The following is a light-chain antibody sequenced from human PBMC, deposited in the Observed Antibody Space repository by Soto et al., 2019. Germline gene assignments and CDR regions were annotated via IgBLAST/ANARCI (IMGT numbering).Light chain of an antibody. J-gene: IGLJ1*01. Sequence: QSALTQPPSASGFPGQSVTISCTGTSSDVGSYDYVSWYQQHPGKAPKLMIYEVSKRPSGVPDRFSGSKSGNTASLTVSGLQAEDEADYYCISYAGSSNVFGTGTKVTVL. CDR3: ISYAGSSNV. CDR2: EVS. CDR1: SSDVGSYDY. V-gene: IGLV2-8*01.